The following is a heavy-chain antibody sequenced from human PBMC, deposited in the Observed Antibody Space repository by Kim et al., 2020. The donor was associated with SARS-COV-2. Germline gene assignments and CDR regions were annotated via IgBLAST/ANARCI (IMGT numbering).Heavy chain of an antibody. V-gene: IGHV3-7*01. Sequence: GGSLRLSCAASGFTFSSYWMTWVRQAPGKGLEWVANIKQDGNQKYYVDSAKGRFTITRDNAKNSLYLQMNSLRAEDTAVYYCARDGDLYSSGKDAFDIWGQRAMVTVSS. CDR1: GFTFSSYW. D-gene: IGHD6-19*01. CDR3: ARDGDLYSSGKDAFDI. J-gene: IGHJ3*02. CDR2: IKQDGNQK.